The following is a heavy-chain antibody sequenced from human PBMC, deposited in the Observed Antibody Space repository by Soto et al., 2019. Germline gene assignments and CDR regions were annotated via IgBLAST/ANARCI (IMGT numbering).Heavy chain of an antibody. CDR1: GGSFSGYY. CDR2: INHSVST. Sequence: SETLSLTCAVYGGSFSGYYWSWIRQPPGKGLEWIGEINHSVSTNYNPSLKSRVTISVDTSKNQFSLKLSSVTAADTAVYYCATAQGSGTIFGVVSIAESYYGMDVWGQGTTVTVAS. V-gene: IGHV4-34*01. J-gene: IGHJ6*02. D-gene: IGHD3-3*01. CDR3: ATAQGSGTIFGVVSIAESYYGMDV.